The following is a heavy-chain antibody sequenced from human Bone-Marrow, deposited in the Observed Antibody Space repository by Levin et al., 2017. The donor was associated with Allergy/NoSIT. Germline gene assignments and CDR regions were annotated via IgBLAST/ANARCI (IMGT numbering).Heavy chain of an antibody. CDR2: INWNGGST. Sequence: RAGGSLRLSCAASGFTFDDYGMSWVRQAPGKGLEWVSGINWNGGSTGYADSVKGRFTISRDNAKNSLYLQMNSLRAEDTALYYCARVLSSAAPWSGFGELLYHAFDIWGQGTMVTVSS. CDR1: GFTFDDYG. D-gene: IGHD3-10*01. J-gene: IGHJ3*02. CDR3: ARVLSSAAPWSGFGELLYHAFDI. V-gene: IGHV3-20*04.